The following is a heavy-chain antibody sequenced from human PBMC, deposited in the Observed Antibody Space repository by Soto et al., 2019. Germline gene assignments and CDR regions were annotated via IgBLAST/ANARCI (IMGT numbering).Heavy chain of an antibody. J-gene: IGHJ4*02. CDR3: ARANWYSEY. V-gene: IGHV4-59*01. D-gene: IGHD7-27*01. CDR2: IYYSGST. CDR1: GGSISSYY. Sequence: SSETLSLTCTVSGGSISSYYWSWIRQPPGKGLEWIGYIYYSGSTNYNPSLKSRVTISVDTSKNQFSLKLTSLTAADTAIYYCARANWYSEYWGQGTLVTVSS.